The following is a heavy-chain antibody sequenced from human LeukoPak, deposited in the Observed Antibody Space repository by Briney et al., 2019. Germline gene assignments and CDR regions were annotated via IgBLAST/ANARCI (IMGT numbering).Heavy chain of an antibody. J-gene: IGHJ4*02. CDR3: ARERIYSSGWYLIVY. CDR1: GFTFSDYY. V-gene: IGHV3-11*05. D-gene: IGHD6-19*01. Sequence: GGSLRLSCAVSGFTFSDYYMTWIRQAPGKGLEWVSYISSSSTYTNYADSVKGRFTISRDNAKNSLYLQMNSLRAEDTAVYYCARERIYSSGWYLIVYWGQGTLVTVSS. CDR2: ISSSSTYT.